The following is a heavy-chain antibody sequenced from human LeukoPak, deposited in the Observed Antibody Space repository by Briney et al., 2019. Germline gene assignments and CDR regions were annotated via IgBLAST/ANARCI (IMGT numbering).Heavy chain of an antibody. CDR3: ARDHRYNWNYFYYYYMDV. CDR1: GGSFSGYY. V-gene: IGHV4-34*01. J-gene: IGHJ6*03. D-gene: IGHD1-7*01. Sequence: SETLSLTCTVYGGSFSGYYWSWIRQPPGKGLEWIGGINHSGSTNYNPSLKSRVTISVDTSKNQFSLKLSSVTAADTAVYYCARDHRYNWNYFYYYYMDVWGKGTTVTVSS. CDR2: INHSGST.